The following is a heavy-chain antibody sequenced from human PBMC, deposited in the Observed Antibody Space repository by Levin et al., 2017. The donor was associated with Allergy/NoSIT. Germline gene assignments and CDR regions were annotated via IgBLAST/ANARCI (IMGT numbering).Heavy chain of an antibody. CDR2: INSDGSST. Sequence: GGSLRLSCAASDFTFSSFWMHWVRQAPGKGLVWVSRINSDGSSTIYADSVKGRFTISRDNAKNTLYLQTNSLRAADTAVYYCAREGRWGEHFDLWGRGTLVTVSS. CDR1: DFTFSSFW. J-gene: IGHJ2*01. V-gene: IGHV3-74*01. CDR3: AREGRWGEHFDL. D-gene: IGHD3-16*01.